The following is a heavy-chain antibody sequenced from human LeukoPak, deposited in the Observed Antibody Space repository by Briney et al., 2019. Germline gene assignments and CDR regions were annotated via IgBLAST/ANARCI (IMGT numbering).Heavy chain of an antibody. CDR1: GGSISNDY. Sequence: SETLSLTCTVSGGSISNDYWGWVRQPAGKGPEWIGHIYIPETSNYNPSLQSRVTMSLDTSKNKFSLKLTSVTAADTAVYYCAKLAPRRGFDIWGQGTMVTVSS. V-gene: IGHV4-4*07. J-gene: IGHJ3*02. CDR2: IYIPETS. CDR3: AKLAPRRGFDI. D-gene: IGHD3-3*02.